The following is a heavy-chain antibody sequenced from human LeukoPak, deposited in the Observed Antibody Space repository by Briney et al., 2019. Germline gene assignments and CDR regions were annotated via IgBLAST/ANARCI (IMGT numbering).Heavy chain of an antibody. D-gene: IGHD3-10*01. CDR2: ISSSSSYT. CDR1: GFTFSDYY. CDR3: ARDFGANNWFDP. J-gene: IGHJ5*02. V-gene: IGHV3-11*06. Sequence: GRSLRLSCAASGFTFSDYYMSWIRQAPGKGLEWVSYISSSSSYTNYADSAKGRFTISRDNAKNSLYLQMNSLRAEDTAVYYCARDFGANNWFDPWGQGTLVTVSS.